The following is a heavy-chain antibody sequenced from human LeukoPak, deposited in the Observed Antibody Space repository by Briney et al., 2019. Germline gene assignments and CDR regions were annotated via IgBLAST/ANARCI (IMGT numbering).Heavy chain of an antibody. J-gene: IGHJ5*02. Sequence: ASVKVSCKASGYTFTGYYMHWVRQAPGQGLEWMGWINPNSGGTNYAQKFQGRVTMTRDTSISTAYMELSRLRSDDTAVYYCARGRIAAAGIIIRFDPWGQGTLVTVSS. CDR1: GYTFTGYY. V-gene: IGHV1-2*02. D-gene: IGHD6-13*01. CDR2: INPNSGGT. CDR3: ARGRIAAAGIIIRFDP.